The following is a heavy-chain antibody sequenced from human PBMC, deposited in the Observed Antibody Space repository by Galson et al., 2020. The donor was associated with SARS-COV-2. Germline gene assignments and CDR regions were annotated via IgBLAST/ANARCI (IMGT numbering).Heavy chain of an antibody. V-gene: IGHV3-30-3*01. CDR3: ARRGQGYYFDY. CDR1: GFGFSSYA. J-gene: IGHJ4*02. Sequence: GGTLSLSCAASGFGFSSYAMHWVRQAPGKGLEWVAVISYDGSNKYHADSVKGRFTISRDNSKSTMCLQMNSLRPEDTAVYYCARRGQGYYFDYLGQGTLVTVSS. CDR2: ISYDGSNK.